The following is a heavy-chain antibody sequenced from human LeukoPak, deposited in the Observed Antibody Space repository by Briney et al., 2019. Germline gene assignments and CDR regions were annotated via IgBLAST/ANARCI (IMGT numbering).Heavy chain of an antibody. CDR2: INHSGST. D-gene: IGHD1-20*01. CDR1: GGSFSGYY. V-gene: IGHV4-34*01. J-gene: IGHJ4*02. Sequence: SETLSLTRAVYGGSFSGYYWSWIRQPPGKGLEWIGEINHSGSTNYNPSLKSRVTISVDTSKNQFSLKLSSVTAADTAVYYCARGEGYNWNSRGRWGDYWGQGTLVTVSS. CDR3: ARGEGYNWNSRGRWGDY.